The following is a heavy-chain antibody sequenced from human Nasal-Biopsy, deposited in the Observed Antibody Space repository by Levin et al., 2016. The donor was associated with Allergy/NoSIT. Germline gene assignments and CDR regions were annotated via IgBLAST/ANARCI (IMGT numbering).Heavy chain of an antibody. J-gene: IGHJ4*02. Sequence: GGSLRLSCAGSGFTFSDYGIQWFRRAPGKGLEWVAVISFDGSATNYADSVRGRFTTSKDNSEHTVYLQMNSLTPEDTALYYCAKVRGGWLQLSLDYWGQGIPVIVSS. CDR1: GFTFSDYG. D-gene: IGHD5-24*01. CDR3: AKVRGGWLQLSLDY. V-gene: IGHV3-30*18. CDR2: ISFDGSAT.